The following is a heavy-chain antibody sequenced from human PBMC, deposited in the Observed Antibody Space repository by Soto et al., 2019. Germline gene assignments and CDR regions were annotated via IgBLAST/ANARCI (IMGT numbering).Heavy chain of an antibody. CDR2: FDPEDGET. J-gene: IGHJ5*02. D-gene: IGHD3-3*01. V-gene: IGHV1-24*01. Sequence: ASVKVSCKVSGYTLTELSMHWVRQAPGKGLEWMGGFDPEDGETIYAQKFQGRVTMTEDTSTDTAYMELSSLRSEDTAVYYCATAQSPGYDFWSGYSWFDPWGQGTLVTVSS. CDR1: GYTLTELS. CDR3: ATAQSPGYDFWSGYSWFDP.